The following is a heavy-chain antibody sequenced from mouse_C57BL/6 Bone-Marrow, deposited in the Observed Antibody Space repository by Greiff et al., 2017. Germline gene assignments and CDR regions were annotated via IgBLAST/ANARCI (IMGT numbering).Heavy chain of an antibody. Sequence: QVQLQQSGPELVKPGASVKISCKASGYAFSSSWMNWVKQRPGKGLEWIGRIYPGDGDTNYNGKFKGKATLTADKSSSTAYMQRSSLTSEDSAVYFCASTSSPGYFDVWGTGTTVTVSS. D-gene: IGHD1-2*01. CDR1: GYAFSSSW. V-gene: IGHV1-82*01. CDR2: IYPGDGDT. CDR3: ASTSSPGYFDV. J-gene: IGHJ1*03.